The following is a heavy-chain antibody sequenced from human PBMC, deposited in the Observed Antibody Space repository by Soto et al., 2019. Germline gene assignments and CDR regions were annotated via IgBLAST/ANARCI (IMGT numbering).Heavy chain of an antibody. V-gene: IGHV1-2*06. CDR3: AREETAAASHEGNWFDP. J-gene: IGHJ5*02. CDR1: GYTFTAYY. Sequence: QVQLVQSGAEVKKPGASVKVSCKASGYTFTAYYMHWVRQAPGQGLEWMGRINPNSGGSNYAQKFQGRVTMTRDPSISTAYMELSRLRSDDTAIYYCAREETAAASHEGNWFDPWGQGTLVTVSS. D-gene: IGHD2-2*01. CDR2: INPNSGGS.